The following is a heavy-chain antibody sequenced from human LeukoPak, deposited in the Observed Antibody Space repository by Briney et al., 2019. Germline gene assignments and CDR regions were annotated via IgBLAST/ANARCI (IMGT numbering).Heavy chain of an antibody. D-gene: IGHD1-14*01. CDR3: ARENAGQPASRVDY. Sequence: GGSLRLSCAASGFSLNTYSMNWVRQAPGKGLEWVSYISSSSTTIYYADSVKGRFTISRDNAKNSVYLQMNSLRAEDTAVYYCARENAGQPASRVDYWGQGTLVTVSS. CDR1: GFSLNTYS. CDR2: ISSSSTTI. J-gene: IGHJ4*02. V-gene: IGHV3-48*04.